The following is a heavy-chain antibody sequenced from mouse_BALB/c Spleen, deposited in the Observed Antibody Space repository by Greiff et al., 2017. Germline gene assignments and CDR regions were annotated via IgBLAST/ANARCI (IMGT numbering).Heavy chain of an antibody. CDR3: ARGVGNYRFDY. CDR2: INPSNGRT. Sequence: VQLQQSGAELVKPGASVKLSCKASGYTFTSYWMHWVKQRPGQGLEWIGEINPSNGRTNYNEKFKSKATLTVDKSSSTAYMQLSSLTSEDSAVYYCARGVGNYRFDYWGQGTTLTVSS. V-gene: IGHV1S81*02. CDR1: GYTFTSYW. D-gene: IGHD2-1*01. J-gene: IGHJ2*01.